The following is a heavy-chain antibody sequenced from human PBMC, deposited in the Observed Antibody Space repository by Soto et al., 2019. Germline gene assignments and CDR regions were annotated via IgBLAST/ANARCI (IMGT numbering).Heavy chain of an antibody. J-gene: IGHJ4*02. Sequence: QVQLVESGGGVVQPGRSLRLSCAASAFTFSSYGMHWVRQAPGKGLEWVAVISYDGSNKYYADSVKGRFTISRDNSKNTLYLQMNSLRAEDTAVYYCAKGGTLQLWGQGTLVTVSS. CDR1: AFTFSSYG. V-gene: IGHV3-30*18. CDR3: AKGGTLQL. D-gene: IGHD5-18*01. CDR2: ISYDGSNK.